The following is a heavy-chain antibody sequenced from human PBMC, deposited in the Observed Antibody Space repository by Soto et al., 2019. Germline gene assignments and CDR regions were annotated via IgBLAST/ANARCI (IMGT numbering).Heavy chain of an antibody. CDR3: ASPGGATVGEYFQH. D-gene: IGHD4-17*01. V-gene: IGHV1-69*12. CDR2: IIPIFGTA. Sequence: QVQLVQSGAEVKKPGSSVKVSCKASGGTFSSYAISWVLQAPGQGLEWMGGIIPIFGTANYAQKFQGRVTITADESTSTAYMELSSLRSEDTAVYYCASPGGATVGEYFQHWGKGTLVTVSS. J-gene: IGHJ1*01. CDR1: GGTFSSYA.